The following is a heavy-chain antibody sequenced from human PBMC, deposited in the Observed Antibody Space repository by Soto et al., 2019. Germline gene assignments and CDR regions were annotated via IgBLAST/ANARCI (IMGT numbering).Heavy chain of an antibody. V-gene: IGHV4-34*04. D-gene: IGHD2-21*01. Sequence: QVQLQQWGAGLLKPSETLSLTCAVYGGAFSGYYWTWIRQPPSTGLEWMGEINHSGSTNNDPSLKSRATIAVGKSTLQFSLKRTSVTVEATAVYYSAGDKIPGLFDYWGQGTLVTVSS. J-gene: IGHJ4*02. CDR3: AGDKIPGLFDY. CDR1: GGAFSGYY. CDR2: INHSGST.